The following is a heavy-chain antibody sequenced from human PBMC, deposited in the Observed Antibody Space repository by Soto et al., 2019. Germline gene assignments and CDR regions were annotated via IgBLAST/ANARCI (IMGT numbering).Heavy chain of an antibody. V-gene: IGHV6-1*01. Sequence: SQTLSLTCAISGDSVSSNSAAWNWIRQSPSRGLEWLGRTYYRSKWYNDYAVSVKSRITINPDTSKNQFSLQLNSVTPEDTAVYYCARDPSNYCSSTSCQAGMITFGGVIGLFDYWGQGTLVTVSS. CDR3: ARDPSNYCSSTSCQAGMITFGGVIGLFDY. CDR1: GDSVSSNSAA. J-gene: IGHJ4*02. CDR2: TYYRSKWYN. D-gene: IGHD3-16*02.